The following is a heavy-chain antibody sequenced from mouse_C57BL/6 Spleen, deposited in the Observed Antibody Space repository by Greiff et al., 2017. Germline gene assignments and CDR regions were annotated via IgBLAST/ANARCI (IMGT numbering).Heavy chain of an antibody. CDR2: INPNYGTT. V-gene: IGHV1-39*01. J-gene: IGHJ1*03. Sequence: VQLKESGPELVKPGASVKISCKASGYSFTDYNMNWVKQSNGKSLEWIGVINPNYGTTSYNQKFKGKATLTVDQASSTSYMQLNSLTSEDSAVYYCARRAGSSLWYFDVWGTGTTVTVSS. D-gene: IGHD1-1*01. CDR3: ARRAGSSLWYFDV. CDR1: GYSFTDYN.